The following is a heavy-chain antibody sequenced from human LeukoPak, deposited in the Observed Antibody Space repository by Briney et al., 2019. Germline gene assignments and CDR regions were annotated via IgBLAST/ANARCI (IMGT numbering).Heavy chain of an antibody. J-gene: IGHJ6*03. D-gene: IGHD3-3*01. CDR1: GFTFSSYS. Sequence: GGSLRLSCAASGFTFSSYSMNWVRQAPGKGLEWVSSISSSSSYIYYADSVKGRFTISRDNAKNSLYLQMNSLRAEDTAVYYCAKDLYYDFWSGYYYYYYYMDVWGKGTTVTVSS. CDR2: ISSSSSYI. CDR3: AKDLYYDFWSGYYYYYYYMDV. V-gene: IGHV3-21*01.